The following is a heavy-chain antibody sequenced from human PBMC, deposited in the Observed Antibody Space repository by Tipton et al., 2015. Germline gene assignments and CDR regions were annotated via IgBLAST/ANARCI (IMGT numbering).Heavy chain of an antibody. J-gene: IGHJ5*02. D-gene: IGHD5-18*01. CDR3: AREGSNYGYPS. V-gene: IGHV4-39*02. CDR2: VRYTGNT. CDR1: GGSIGSSNYY. Sequence: TLSLTCTVSGGSIGSSNYYWVWIRQPPGKGLEWIGSVRYTGNTYYIPSLKSRVTISVDTSKNQFSSLRLSSVTAADTAVYYCAREGSNYGYPSWGQGTLFPSSS.